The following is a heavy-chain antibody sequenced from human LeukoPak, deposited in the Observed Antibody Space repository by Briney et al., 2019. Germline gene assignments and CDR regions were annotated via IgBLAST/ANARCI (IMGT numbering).Heavy chain of an antibody. CDR1: GFTFSSYA. CDR2: ISGSGSST. Sequence: GGSLRLSCAASGFTFSSYAMSWVRQAPGKGLEWVPAISGSGSSTYFADAVKGRFTVSRDNSKNALYLQMNSLRAEDTAVYFCARNFDILTAYFVDYWGQGTLVTVSS. D-gene: IGHD3-9*01. CDR3: ARNFDILTAYFVDY. J-gene: IGHJ4*02. V-gene: IGHV3-23*01.